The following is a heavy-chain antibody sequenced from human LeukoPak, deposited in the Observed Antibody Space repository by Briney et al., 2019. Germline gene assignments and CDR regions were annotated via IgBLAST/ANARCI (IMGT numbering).Heavy chain of an antibody. CDR1: GDSMDSSNW. Sequence: SGTLSLTCAVSGDSMDSSNWWSWVRQSPGKGLEWIGEIYQGGRTNYKSSLKSRVSISVDKSRNQLSLKLTSVTAADTAVYYCARGDASGYPDYWGQGTLVTVSS. D-gene: IGHD3-22*01. CDR3: ARGDASGYPDY. J-gene: IGHJ4*02. CDR2: IYQGGRT. V-gene: IGHV4-4*02.